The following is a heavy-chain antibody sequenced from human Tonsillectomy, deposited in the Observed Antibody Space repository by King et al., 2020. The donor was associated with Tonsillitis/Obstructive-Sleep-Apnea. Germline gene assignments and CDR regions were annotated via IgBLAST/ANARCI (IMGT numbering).Heavy chain of an antibody. D-gene: IGHD6-13*01. CDR1: GGTFSSYA. J-gene: IGHJ6*03. CDR3: ARGGGAAGTEYYYYYYVDV. CDR2: IIPIFGTA. Sequence: VQLVQSGAEVKKPGSSVKVSCKASGGTFSSYAISWVRQAPGQGLEWMGGIIPIFGTANYAQKFQGRVTITADESTSTAYMELSSLRSEDTAVYYCARGGGAAGTEYYYYYYVDVWGKGTTVTVSS. V-gene: IGHV1-69*01.